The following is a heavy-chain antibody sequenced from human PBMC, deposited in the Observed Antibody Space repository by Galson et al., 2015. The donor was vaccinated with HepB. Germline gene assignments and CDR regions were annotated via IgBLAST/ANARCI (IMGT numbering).Heavy chain of an antibody. D-gene: IGHD6-19*01. CDR2: IYSGGST. CDR3: ARVWQWAASRKFYYYYMDV. J-gene: IGHJ6*03. V-gene: IGHV3-53*01. CDR1: GFTVSSHY. Sequence: SLRLSCAVSGFTVSSHYMSWVRQAPGKGLEWVSVIYSGGSTYYTDSVQGRFTISRDNSKNTLYLQMNSLRAEDTALYYCARVWQWAASRKFYYYYMDVWGKGTTVTVSS.